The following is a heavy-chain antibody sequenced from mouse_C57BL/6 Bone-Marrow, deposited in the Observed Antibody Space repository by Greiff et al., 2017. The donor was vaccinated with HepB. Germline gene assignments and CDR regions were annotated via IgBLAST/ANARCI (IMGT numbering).Heavy chain of an antibody. CDR1: GFTFSSYA. CDR3: ARERLLLDY. D-gene: IGHD1-1*01. Sequence: EVKLMESGGGLVKPGGSLKLSCAASGFTFSSYAMSWVRQTPEKRLEWVATISDGGSYTYYPDNVKGRFTISRDNAKNNLYLQMSHLKSEDTAMYYCARERLLLDYWGQGTTLTVSS. CDR2: ISDGGSYT. V-gene: IGHV5-4*01. J-gene: IGHJ2*01.